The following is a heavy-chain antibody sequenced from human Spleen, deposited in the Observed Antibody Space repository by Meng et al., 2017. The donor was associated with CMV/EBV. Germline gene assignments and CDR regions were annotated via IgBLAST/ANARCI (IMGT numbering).Heavy chain of an antibody. CDR1: GFIFSSYW. V-gene: IGHV3-7*01. CDR3: AKGPTDFWSGYYIVS. D-gene: IGHD3-3*01. CDR2: IKEDGSEK. J-gene: IGHJ5*02. Sequence: GGSLRLSCAASGFIFSSYWMTWVRQAPGKGLEWVANIKEDGSEKHYVDSVKGRFTISRDNSKNTLYLQMNSLRAEDTAVYYCAKGPTDFWSGYYIVSWGQGTLVTVSS.